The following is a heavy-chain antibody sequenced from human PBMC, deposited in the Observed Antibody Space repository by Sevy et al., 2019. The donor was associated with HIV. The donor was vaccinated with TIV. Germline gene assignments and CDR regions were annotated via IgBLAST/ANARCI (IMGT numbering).Heavy chain of an antibody. Sequence: SETLSLTCTVSGGSFSSSSYYWNWIRQPAGRGLEWIGRIYTSGSNNYNPSLKSRVTMSVDTSKNQFSLKLSSVTAADTAVYYCAGRIAGPAFDDWGQGNLVTVSS. CDR3: AGRIAGPAFDD. CDR1: GGSFSSSSYY. CDR2: IYTSGSN. D-gene: IGHD6-13*01. V-gene: IGHV4-61*02. J-gene: IGHJ4*02.